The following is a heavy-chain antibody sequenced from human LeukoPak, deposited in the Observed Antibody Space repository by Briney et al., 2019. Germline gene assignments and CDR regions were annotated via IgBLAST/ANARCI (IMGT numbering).Heavy chain of an antibody. CDR1: GGSISSSSYY. CDR3: ARLYYDSSGYYLICSFDY. Sequence: SETLSLTCTVSGGSISSSSYYWGWIRQPPGKGLEWIGSIYYSGSTYYNPSLKSRVTISVDTSKNQFSLNLSSVTAADTAVYYCARLYYDSSGYYLICSFDYWGQGTLVTVSS. CDR2: IYYSGST. D-gene: IGHD3-22*01. J-gene: IGHJ4*02. V-gene: IGHV4-39*01.